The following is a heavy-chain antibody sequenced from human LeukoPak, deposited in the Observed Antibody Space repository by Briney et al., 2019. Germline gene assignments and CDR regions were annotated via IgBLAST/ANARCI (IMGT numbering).Heavy chain of an antibody. CDR1: GGSISIYY. CDR3: ARESSGSYYNPLGYMDV. CDR2: IFTSGIT. V-gene: IGHV4-4*07. Sequence: SETLSLTCTVSGGSISIYYWNWIRQPAGKGLEWIGRIFTSGITNYNPSLKSRVTMSVDTSRNQFSLNLSSVTAADTAVYYCARESSGSYYNPLGYMDVWGQGTLVTVSS. D-gene: IGHD3-10*01. J-gene: IGHJ4*02.